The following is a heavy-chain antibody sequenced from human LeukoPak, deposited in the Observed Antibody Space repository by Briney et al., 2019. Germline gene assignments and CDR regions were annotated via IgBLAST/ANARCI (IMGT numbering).Heavy chain of an antibody. J-gene: IGHJ4*02. CDR1: GGSVSSYY. CDR2: MSYSGRT. D-gene: IGHD2-21*02. Sequence: SETLSLTCTVSGGSVSSYYWSWIRQTPEKGLEWIGYMSYSGRTDYGPSLKSRVTMSVDTSKNQFSLKMSYVTAADRGVYYCARGYCRDDICQVFPYWGQGTLVTVSS. CDR3: ARGYCRDDICQVFPY. V-gene: IGHV4-59*02.